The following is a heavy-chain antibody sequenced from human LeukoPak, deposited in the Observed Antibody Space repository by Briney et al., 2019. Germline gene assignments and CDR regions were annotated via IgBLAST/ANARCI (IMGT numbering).Heavy chain of an antibody. CDR2: VYHNGHS. V-gene: IGHV4-59*01. CDR3: ASLGYSSGWLDS. Sequence: PSETLSLTCNVSGGPFNDNYWNWIRHLPGKGLEWIGYVYHNGHSDYNPSLKSRVTISVDTSTNQFSLKMISVTAADTAVYYCASLGYSSGWLDSWGHGSLVIVSS. CDR1: GGPFNDNY. D-gene: IGHD2-15*01. J-gene: IGHJ5*01.